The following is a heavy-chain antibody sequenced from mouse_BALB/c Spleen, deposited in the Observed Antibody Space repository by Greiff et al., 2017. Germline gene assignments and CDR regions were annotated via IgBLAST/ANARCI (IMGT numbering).Heavy chain of an antibody. CDR2: IWSGGST. Sequence: VMVVESGPGLVQPSQSLSITCTVSGFSLTSYGVHWVRQSPGKGLEWLGVIWSGGSTDYNAAFISRLSISKDNSKSQVFFKMNSLQANDTAIYYCARSGFYAMDYWGQGTSVTVSS. J-gene: IGHJ4*01. CDR3: ARSGFYAMDY. V-gene: IGHV2-2*02. D-gene: IGHD1-2*01. CDR1: GFSLTSYG.